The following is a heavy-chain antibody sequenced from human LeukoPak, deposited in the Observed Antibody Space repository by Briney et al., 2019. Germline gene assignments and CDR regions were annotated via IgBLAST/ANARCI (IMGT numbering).Heavy chain of an antibody. CDR2: VYDSGGT. Sequence: SETLSLTCTVSGGSISSRSYYWGWIRQPPGKGLEWIGSVYDSGGTYYNPSLKSRVTISADTSKKQFFLKLSSVTAADTAVYYCATLDSSGRDHWGQGTLVTVSS. J-gene: IGHJ4*02. D-gene: IGHD6-19*01. CDR3: ATLDSSGRDH. V-gene: IGHV4-39*01. CDR1: GGSISSRSYY.